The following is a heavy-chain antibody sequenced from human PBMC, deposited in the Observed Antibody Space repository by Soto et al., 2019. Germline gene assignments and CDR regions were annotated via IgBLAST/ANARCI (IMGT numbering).Heavy chain of an antibody. CDR3: ARDIYYGSGSYYNDYFDY. D-gene: IGHD3-10*01. CDR1: GGSISSGGYY. CDR2: IYYSGST. Sequence: KPSETLSLTCTVSGGSISSGGYYWSWIRQHPGKGLEWIGYIYYSGSTYYNPSLKSRVTISVDTSKNQFSLKLSSVTAADTAVYYCARDIYYGSGSYYNDYFDYWGQGTLVTVSS. V-gene: IGHV4-31*03. J-gene: IGHJ4*02.